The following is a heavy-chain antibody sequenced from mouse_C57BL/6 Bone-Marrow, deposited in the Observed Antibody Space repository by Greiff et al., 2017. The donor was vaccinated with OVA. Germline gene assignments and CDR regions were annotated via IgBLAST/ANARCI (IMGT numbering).Heavy chain of an antibody. J-gene: IGHJ4*01. D-gene: IGHD2-2*01. Sequence: QVQLQQPGAELVKPGASVKMSCKASGYTFTSYWITWVKQRPGQGLEWIGDIYPGSGSTNYNEKFKSKATLTVDTSSSTAYMQLSSLTSEDSAVYYCARGGTLYYGYDLYAMDYWGQGTSVTVSS. CDR3: ARGGTLYYGYDLYAMDY. V-gene: IGHV1-55*01. CDR2: IYPGSGST. CDR1: GYTFTSYW.